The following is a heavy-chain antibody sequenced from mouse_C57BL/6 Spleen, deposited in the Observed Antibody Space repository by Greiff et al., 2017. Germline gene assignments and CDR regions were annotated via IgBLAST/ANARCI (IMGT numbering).Heavy chain of an antibody. J-gene: IGHJ2*01. CDR3: AREGDGYDSGLFDY. V-gene: IGHV1-82*01. Sequence: QVQLQQSGPELVKPGASVKISCKASGYAFSSSWMNWVKQRPGKGLEWIGRIYPGDGDTNYNGKFKGKATLTADKSSSTAYMQLSSLTSEDSAVYFCAREGDGYDSGLFDYWGQGTTLTVSS. CDR2: IYPGDGDT. D-gene: IGHD2-2*01. CDR1: GYAFSSSW.